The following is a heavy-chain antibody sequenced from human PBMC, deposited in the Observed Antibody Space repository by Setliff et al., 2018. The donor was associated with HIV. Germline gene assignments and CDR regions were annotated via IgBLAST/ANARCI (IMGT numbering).Heavy chain of an antibody. V-gene: IGHV3-53*01. CDR3: ASLSSGWFDP. D-gene: IGHD3-16*01. Sequence: HPGGSLRLSCAASGFTVSSNYMSWVRQAPGKGLEWVSVIYSGGSTYYADSVKGRFTISRDNSKNTLYLQMNSLRAEDTAVYYCASLSSGWFDPWGQGTLVTVSS. CDR2: IYSGGST. CDR1: GFTVSSNY. J-gene: IGHJ5*02.